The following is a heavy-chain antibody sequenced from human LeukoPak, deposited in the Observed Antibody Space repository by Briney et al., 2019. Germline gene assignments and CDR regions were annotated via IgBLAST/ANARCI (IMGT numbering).Heavy chain of an antibody. CDR3: AAHPGDY. CDR1: GFTFSIYG. Sequence: PGGSLRLSCAASGFTFSIYGMNWVRQAPGKGLQWVSSISSTSSYIYYADSVKGRFTISRDNAKNTLYLQMNSLRAEDTAVYYCAAHPGDYWGQGTLVTVSS. CDR2: ISSTSSYI. V-gene: IGHV3-21*04. J-gene: IGHJ4*02.